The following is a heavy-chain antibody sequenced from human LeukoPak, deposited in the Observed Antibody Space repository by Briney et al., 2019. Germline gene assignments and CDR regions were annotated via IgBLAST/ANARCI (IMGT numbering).Heavy chain of an antibody. D-gene: IGHD3-10*01. CDR1: GFTFNNYA. V-gene: IGHV3-23*01. Sequence: GALRLSCAASGFTFNNYAMSWVRQAPGKGLEWVSAISGSGGSTYYADSVRGRFTISRDNSKNTLYLQMNSLRAEDTAVYYCAKSGNVVDAFDIWGQGTVVTVSS. CDR2: ISGSGGST. CDR3: AKSGNVVDAFDI. J-gene: IGHJ3*02.